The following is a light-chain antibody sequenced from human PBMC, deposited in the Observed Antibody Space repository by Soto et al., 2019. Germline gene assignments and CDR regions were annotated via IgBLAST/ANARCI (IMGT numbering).Light chain of an antibody. Sequence: IRMTQSPSSLSASTVDRVTITCRASQDVSGYVAWYQQKPGKPPRLLIYAASTLQTGVPSRFSGSGSGTDFTLTITCLQSEDYATYYCQQYSSHATFGQGTKVDIK. CDR2: AAS. J-gene: IGKJ1*01. CDR1: QDVSGY. V-gene: IGKV1-8*01. CDR3: QQYSSHAT.